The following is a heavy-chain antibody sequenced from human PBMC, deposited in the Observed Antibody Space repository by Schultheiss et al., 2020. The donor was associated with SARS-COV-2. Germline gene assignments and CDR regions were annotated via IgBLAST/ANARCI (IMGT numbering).Heavy chain of an antibody. CDR2: IKSKADGGTA. V-gene: IGHV3-15*01. CDR1: GLTFSNAW. J-gene: IGHJ4*02. CDR3: NTWRGSNDNGLFDY. D-gene: IGHD1-26*01. Sequence: GESLKISCAASGLTFSNAWMTWVRQAPGKGLEWVGRIKSKADGGTADYDAPVKGRFSISRDDSKNTLYLQMNSLKTEDTAVYYCNTWRGSNDNGLFDYWGQGTLVTVSS.